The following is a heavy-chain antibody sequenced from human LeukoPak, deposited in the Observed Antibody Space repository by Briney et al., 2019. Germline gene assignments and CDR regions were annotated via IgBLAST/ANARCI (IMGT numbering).Heavy chain of an antibody. Sequence: ASVKVSCKASGYTFTSYGISWVRQAPGQGLEWMGWISAYNGNTNYAQKLQGRVTMTRDTSTSTVYMELSSLGSEDTAVYYCARDRLSIAAAGTPSNFDYWGQGTLVTVSS. D-gene: IGHD6-13*01. J-gene: IGHJ4*02. V-gene: IGHV1-18*01. CDR1: GYTFTSYG. CDR2: ISAYNGNT. CDR3: ARDRLSIAAAGTPSNFDY.